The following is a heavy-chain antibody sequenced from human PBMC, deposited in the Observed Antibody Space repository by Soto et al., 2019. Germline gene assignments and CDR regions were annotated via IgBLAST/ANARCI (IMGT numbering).Heavy chain of an antibody. D-gene: IGHD2-2*01. CDR1: GGSFSGPY. Sequence: SETLSLTCAVYGGSFSGPYWSWIRQPPGRGLERIGEINHRGTINYNPSLKSRATISIDTSKNQFSLKLNSVTAADTAVYHCARVSCTATTCYADFWGQGALVTVSS. J-gene: IGHJ4*02. CDR3: ARVSCTATTCYADF. CDR2: INHRGTI. V-gene: IGHV4-34*01.